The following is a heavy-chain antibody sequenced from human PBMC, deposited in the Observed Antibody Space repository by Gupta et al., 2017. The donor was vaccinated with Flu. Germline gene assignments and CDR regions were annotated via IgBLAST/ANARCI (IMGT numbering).Heavy chain of an antibody. J-gene: IGHJ4*02. V-gene: IGHV3-15*01. CDR3: TTDGGIAVRPMFDY. CDR1: W. CDR2: IKSKTDGGTI. Sequence: WMAWVRQPPGKGLEWVGRIKSKTDGGTIDYAAPVKGRFTISRDDSKNTLYLQMNSLKTEDTAVYYCTTDGGIAVRPMFDYWGQGALVTVSS. D-gene: IGHD6-6*01.